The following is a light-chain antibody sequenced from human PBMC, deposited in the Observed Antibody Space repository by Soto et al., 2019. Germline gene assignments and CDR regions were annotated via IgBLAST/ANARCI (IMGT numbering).Light chain of an antibody. Sequence: IQITHSPSSLSASVGDRVTITCRASQSISSYLNWYQQKPGKAPKLLIYAASSLQSGVPSRFSGSGSGTDFTLTISSLQPEDFATYYCQQSYSTPPWTFGQGTKV. V-gene: IGKV1-39*01. CDR1: QSISSY. J-gene: IGKJ1*01. CDR2: AAS. CDR3: QQSYSTPPWT.